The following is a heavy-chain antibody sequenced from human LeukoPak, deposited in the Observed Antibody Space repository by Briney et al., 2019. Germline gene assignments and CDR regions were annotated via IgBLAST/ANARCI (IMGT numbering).Heavy chain of an antibody. CDR3: ARDGGYCSSTSCYGYYYYYGMDV. V-gene: IGHV3-33*01. CDR1: GFTFSSYG. D-gene: IGHD2-2*01. J-gene: IGHJ6*02. Sequence: GGSLRLSCAASGFTFSSYGMHWVRQAPGKGLGWVAVIWYDGSNKYYADSVKGRFTISRDNSKNTLYLQMYSLRAEDTAVYYCARDGGYCSSTSCYGYYYYYGMDVWGQGTTVTVSS. CDR2: IWYDGSNK.